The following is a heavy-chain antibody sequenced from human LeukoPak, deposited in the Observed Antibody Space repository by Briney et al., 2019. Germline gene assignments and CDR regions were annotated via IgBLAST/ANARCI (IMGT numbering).Heavy chain of an antibody. CDR1: GFTLRSYG. V-gene: IGHV3-74*01. CDR2: INHDGSLR. Sequence: PGGSLRLSCAASGFTLRSYGMHWVRQSPGKGLLWVSHINHDGSLRDYADSVKGRFTISKDIAKNTVYLQMDSLGAEDTAVYYCTRDVFSLGVSWGQGTLVTVSS. D-gene: IGHD5/OR15-5a*01. J-gene: IGHJ5*02. CDR3: TRDVFSLGVS.